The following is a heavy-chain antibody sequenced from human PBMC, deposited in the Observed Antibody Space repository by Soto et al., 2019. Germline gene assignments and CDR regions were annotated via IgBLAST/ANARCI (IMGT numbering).Heavy chain of an antibody. D-gene: IGHD4-17*01. CDR3: AHRPYGDYPIDY. J-gene: IGHJ4*02. CDR2: IDWDDAK. V-gene: IGHV2-70*12. CDR1: GFSLSSYGMC. Sequence: SGPTLVNPTQTLTLTCTFSGFSLSSYGMCVIWIRRPPGEALEWLARIDWDDAKFYNTSLRTRLSISRDTSKNQVVLTMTNMDPVDTGTYYCAHRPYGDYPIDYWGQGTLVTVSS.